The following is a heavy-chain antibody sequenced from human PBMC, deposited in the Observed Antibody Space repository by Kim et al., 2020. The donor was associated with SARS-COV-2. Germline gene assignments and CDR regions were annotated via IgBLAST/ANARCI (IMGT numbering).Heavy chain of an antibody. CDR2: ISGSGGST. V-gene: IGHV3-23*01. CDR3: AKDSRNMIVVVIKRPKYYFDY. J-gene: IGHJ4*02. Sequence: GGSLRLSCAASGFTFSSYAMSWVRQAPGKGLEWVSAISGSGGSTYYADSVKGRFTISRDNSKNTLYLQMNSLRAEDTAVYYCAKDSRNMIVVVIKRPKYYFDYGGQGTLVTVSS. CDR1: GFTFSSYA. D-gene: IGHD3-22*01.